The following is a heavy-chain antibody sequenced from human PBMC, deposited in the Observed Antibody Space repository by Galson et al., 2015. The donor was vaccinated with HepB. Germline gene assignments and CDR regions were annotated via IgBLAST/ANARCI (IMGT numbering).Heavy chain of an antibody. Sequence: QSGAEVKKPGESLKISCKGSGYSFNNYWIGWVRQMPGKGLEWMGIIYPGDSDTRYSPSFQGQVTISADKSISTAYLQWCSLKASDTAMYYCATGDSSGKGGNAFDIWGQGTMVTVSS. J-gene: IGHJ3*02. V-gene: IGHV5-51*01. CDR1: GYSFNNYW. CDR3: ATGDSSGKGGNAFDI. D-gene: IGHD3-22*01. CDR2: IYPGDSDT.